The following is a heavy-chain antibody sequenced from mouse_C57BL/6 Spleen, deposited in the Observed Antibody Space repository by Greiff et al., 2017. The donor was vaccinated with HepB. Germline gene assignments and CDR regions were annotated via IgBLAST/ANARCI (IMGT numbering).Heavy chain of an antibody. Sequence: QVQLQQPGAELVRPGSSVKLSCKASGYTFTSYWMDWVNQRPGQGLEWIGNIYPSDSETHYNQKFKDKATLTVDKSSRTAYMQLSRLTSEDSAVYYFAKGYYVSIYSVYWGQGTTLTVSS. CDR3: AKGYYVSIYSVY. CDR2: IYPSDSET. CDR1: GYTFTSYW. V-gene: IGHV1-61*01. D-gene: IGHD1-1*01. J-gene: IGHJ2*01.